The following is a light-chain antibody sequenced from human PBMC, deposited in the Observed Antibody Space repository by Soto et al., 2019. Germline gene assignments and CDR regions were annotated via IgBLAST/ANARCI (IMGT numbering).Light chain of an antibody. J-gene: IGKJ4*01. CDR2: DAS. V-gene: IGKV1D-16*01. CDR1: QGISSW. CDR3: QQYNNWPLT. Sequence: DIQMTPSPSSVSASVVDRVTITCRASQGISSWLAWYQQKPEKAPKLVIYDASSLQSGVPSRFSGSGSGTDFTLTISSLQPEDFALYYCQQYNNWPLTFGGGTKVDIK.